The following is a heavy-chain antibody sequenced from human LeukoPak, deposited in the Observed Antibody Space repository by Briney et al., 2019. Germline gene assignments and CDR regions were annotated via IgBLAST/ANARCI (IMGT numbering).Heavy chain of an antibody. CDR1: GFTFSSYA. D-gene: IGHD2-21*02. CDR2: ISYDGSNK. J-gene: IGHJ4*02. CDR3: ARGGGGDPSDY. V-gene: IGHV3-30*04. Sequence: GGSLRLSCAASGFTFSSYAMHWVRQAPGKGLEWVAVISYDGSNKYYADSVKGRFTISRDNSKNTLYLQMNSLRAEDTAVYYCARGGGGDPSDYWGQGTLVTVSS.